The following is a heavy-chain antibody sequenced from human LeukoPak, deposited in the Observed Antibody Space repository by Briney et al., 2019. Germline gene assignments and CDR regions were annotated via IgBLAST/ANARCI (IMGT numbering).Heavy chain of an antibody. J-gene: IGHJ4*02. CDR2: ISSSSTI. V-gene: IGHV3-48*01. CDR3: ARDEYGDYVGYFDY. CDR1: GFTFSSYS. D-gene: IGHD4-17*01. Sequence: GGSVRLSCAASGFTFSSYSMNWVRQAPGKGLEWVSYISSSSTIYYADSVKGRFTISRDNAKNSLYLQMNSLRAEDTAVYYCARDEYGDYVGYFDYWGQGTLVTVSS.